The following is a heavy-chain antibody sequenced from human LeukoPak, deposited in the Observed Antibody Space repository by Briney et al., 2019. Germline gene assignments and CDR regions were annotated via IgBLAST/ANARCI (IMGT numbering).Heavy chain of an antibody. J-gene: IGHJ5*02. D-gene: IGHD3-16*02. Sequence: PSETLSLTCTVSGGSISSYYWSWIRQPAGKGLEWIGRIYTSGSTNYNPSLKSRVTMSVDTSKNQFSLKLSSVTAADTAVYYCARDKSSDYVWGSYRPDNWFDPWAREPWSPSPQ. CDR2: IYTSGST. CDR3: ARDKSSDYVWGSYRPDNWFDP. V-gene: IGHV4-4*07. CDR1: GGSISSYY.